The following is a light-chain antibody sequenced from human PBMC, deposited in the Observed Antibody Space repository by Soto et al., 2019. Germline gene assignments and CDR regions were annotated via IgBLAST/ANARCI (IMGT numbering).Light chain of an antibody. Sequence: EIVLTQSPGTLSLSPGERATLSCRASQSVSSSYLAWYQKKPGQAPRHLICGASSRAPGIPDRFSGSGSGTDFTLTISRLEPEDFAVYYCQQYGSSPYTFGQGTKLEIK. CDR2: GAS. V-gene: IGKV3-20*01. J-gene: IGKJ2*01. CDR1: QSVSSSY. CDR3: QQYGSSPYT.